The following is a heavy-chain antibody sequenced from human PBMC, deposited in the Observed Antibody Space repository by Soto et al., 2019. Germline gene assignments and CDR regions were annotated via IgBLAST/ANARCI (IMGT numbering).Heavy chain of an antibody. Sequence: QPGGSLRLSCAASGFTFSDHWMTWVRQAPGKGLEWVANIKQDANEKYYVDSVKGRFTISRDNARNSLYLQMNSLRADDTAVYYCARDRPYFIRAFDIWGQGTMVTVSS. J-gene: IGHJ3*02. D-gene: IGHD2-21*01. V-gene: IGHV3-7*03. CDR2: IKQDANEK. CDR1: GFTFSDHW. CDR3: ARDRPYFIRAFDI.